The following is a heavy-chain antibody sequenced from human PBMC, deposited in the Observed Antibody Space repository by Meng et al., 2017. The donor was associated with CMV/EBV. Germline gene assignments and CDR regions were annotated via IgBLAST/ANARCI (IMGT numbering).Heavy chain of an antibody. CDR1: GFTFSSYS. J-gene: IGHJ1*01. CDR2: ISSSSSYR. V-gene: IGHV3-21*01. Sequence: GESLKISCAASGFTFSSYSMNWVRQAPGKGLEWVSSISSSSSYRYYADSVKGRFTISRDNAKNSLYLQMNSLRAEETAVYYWARDPSLTPGQHWGQGTPVTVSS. CDR3: ARDPSLTPGQH.